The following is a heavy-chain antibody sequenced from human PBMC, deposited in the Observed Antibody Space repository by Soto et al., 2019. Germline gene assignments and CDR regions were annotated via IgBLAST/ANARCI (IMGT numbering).Heavy chain of an antibody. Sequence: GGSLRLSCAVSGFTFSDYAMSWVRQAPGKGLEWVSSLSGSGSSTYYADSVSGRFTISRDNLKNTVYLQMNSLRVEDTAIYYCAKGGESPSYYYAMHVGRQATTVTVS. CDR2: LSGSGSST. V-gene: IGHV3-23*01. D-gene: IGHD3-10*01. J-gene: IGHJ6*02. CDR3: AKGGESPSYYYAMHV. CDR1: GFTFSDYA.